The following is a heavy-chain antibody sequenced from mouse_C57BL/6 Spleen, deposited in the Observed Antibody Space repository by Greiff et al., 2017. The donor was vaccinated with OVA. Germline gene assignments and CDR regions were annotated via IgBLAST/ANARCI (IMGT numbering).Heavy chain of an antibody. V-gene: IGHV1-64*01. CDR1: GYTFPSYW. D-gene: IGHD2-3*01. J-gene: IGHJ4*01. Sequence: QVQLQQPGAELVKPGASVKLSCKASGYTFPSYWMHWVKQRPGQGLEWIGMIHPNSGSTNYNEKFKSKATLTVDKSSSTAYMQLSSLTSEDSAVYYCARSYDGYYALYYAMDYWGQGTSVTVSS. CDR3: ARSYDGYYALYYAMDY. CDR2: IHPNSGST.